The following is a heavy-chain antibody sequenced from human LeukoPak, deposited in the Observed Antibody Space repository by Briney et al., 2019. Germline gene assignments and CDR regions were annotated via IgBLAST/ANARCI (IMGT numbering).Heavy chain of an antibody. CDR2: IQDSGST. CDR3: ARGRGYGYGIDY. D-gene: IGHD5-18*01. Sequence: SETLSLTCTVSGSSITSHYWSWIRQSPAKGLEFIGYIQDSGSTNYNPSLKSRVAMSLDTSDTSEIQFPLKLRSVTAADAAVYYCARGRGYGYGIDYWGQGTLVTVSS. J-gene: IGHJ4*02. CDR1: GSSITSHY. V-gene: IGHV4-59*11.